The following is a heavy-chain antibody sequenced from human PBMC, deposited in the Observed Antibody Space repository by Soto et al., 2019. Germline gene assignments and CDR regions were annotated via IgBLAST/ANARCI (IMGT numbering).Heavy chain of an antibody. D-gene: IGHD3-9*01. Sequence: SVKVSCKASGGTFSSYAISWVRQAPGQGLEWMGGIIPIFGTANYAQKFQGRVTITADESTSTAYMELSSLRPEDTAVYYCARAYFDWLSPLDYWGQGTLVTVSS. V-gene: IGHV1-69*13. CDR2: IIPIFGTA. CDR1: GGTFSSYA. CDR3: ARAYFDWLSPLDY. J-gene: IGHJ4*02.